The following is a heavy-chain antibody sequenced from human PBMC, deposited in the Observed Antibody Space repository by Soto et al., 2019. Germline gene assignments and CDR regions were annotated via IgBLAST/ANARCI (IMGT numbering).Heavy chain of an antibody. D-gene: IGHD6-13*01. CDR1: GDSIIGTHW. Sequence: PSETLSLTCAVSGDSIIGTHWWSWVRRPPGKGLEFIGETHHSRGTNYNPSLRSRVTMSLDKSKSQLSLILYSVTAADTGVYYCARYSAASGPYFFDYWGQGSLVIVSS. J-gene: IGHJ4*01. V-gene: IGHV4-4*02. CDR3: ARYSAASGPYFFDY. CDR2: THHSRGT.